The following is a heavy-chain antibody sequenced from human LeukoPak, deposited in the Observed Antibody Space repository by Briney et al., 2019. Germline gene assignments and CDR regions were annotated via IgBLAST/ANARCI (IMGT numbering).Heavy chain of an antibody. Sequence: PGESLRLSCAASGFAFSSYSMNWVRQAPGKGLEWVSSISSSSSYIYYADSVKGRFTISRDNAKNSLYLQMNSLRAEDTAVYYCARDLYGDYALDYWGQGTLVTVSS. V-gene: IGHV3-21*01. CDR3: ARDLYGDYALDY. CDR2: ISSSSSYI. D-gene: IGHD4-17*01. J-gene: IGHJ4*02. CDR1: GFAFSSYS.